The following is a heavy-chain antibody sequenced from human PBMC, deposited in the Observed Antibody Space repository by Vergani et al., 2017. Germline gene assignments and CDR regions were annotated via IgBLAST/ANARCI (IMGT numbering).Heavy chain of an antibody. D-gene: IGHD3-9*01. Sequence: QVQLQESGPGLVKPSETLSLPCTVSGGSISSYYWSWIRQPPGKGLEWIGYIYYSGSTNYNPSLKGRVTISVDTSKNQFSLKLSSVAAADTAVYYCARAPYDILTGYYGHNWFDPWGQGTLVTVSS. V-gene: IGHV4-59*01. J-gene: IGHJ5*02. CDR3: ARAPYDILTGYYGHNWFDP. CDR2: IYYSGST. CDR1: GGSISSYY.